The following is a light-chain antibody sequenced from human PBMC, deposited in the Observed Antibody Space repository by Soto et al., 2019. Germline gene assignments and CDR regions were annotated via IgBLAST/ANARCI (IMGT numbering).Light chain of an antibody. J-gene: IGKJ5*01. CDR1: RNVSIY. CDR3: QQSYKMPS. Sequence: TQSPSSLPSSVGNGLPLTCRAVRNVSIYLNWYQHKPGKGPTILIHATSNLQIGVPSRFSGSGSGTEFNLTISSLEPEDFGTYYCQQSYKMPSFGQGTRLEIK. CDR2: ATS. V-gene: IGKV1-39*01.